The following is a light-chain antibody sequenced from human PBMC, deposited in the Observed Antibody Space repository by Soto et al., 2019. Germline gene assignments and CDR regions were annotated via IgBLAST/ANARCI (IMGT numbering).Light chain of an antibody. CDR3: QQSHSTPRT. Sequence: DIQMTQSPSSLSASVGDRVTISCRASQSIATYLNWYQQKPGKAPKVLIYAASTLQSGVPSRFSGGGSGTYFTLTISRLQPEDFATYYCQQSHSTPRTLGQGTKVDIK. J-gene: IGKJ1*01. V-gene: IGKV1-39*01. CDR2: AAS. CDR1: QSIATY.